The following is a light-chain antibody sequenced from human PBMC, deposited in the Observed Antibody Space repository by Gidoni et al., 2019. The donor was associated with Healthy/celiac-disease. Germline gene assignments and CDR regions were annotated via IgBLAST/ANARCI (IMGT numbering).Light chain of an antibody. CDR2: DAS. J-gene: IGKJ5*01. CDR1: QDISNY. V-gene: IGKV1-33*01. CDR3: QRYDDLAPAIT. Sequence: IQMTQSPSSLSASVGYRVTITCQVSQDISNYLNLYQQKPGKAPKLLIYDASNLETEVPSRFSGSGSGTDFTFTISILQLEDIETYYCQRYDDLAPAITFGEGTRLEIK.